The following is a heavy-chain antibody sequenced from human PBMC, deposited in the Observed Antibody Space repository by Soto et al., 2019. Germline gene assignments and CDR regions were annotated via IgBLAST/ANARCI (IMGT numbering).Heavy chain of an antibody. CDR1: GSTFSSYA. CDR3: AKDPGLVVTFDY. V-gene: IGHV3-23*01. CDR2: ISGSGGST. J-gene: IGHJ4*02. Sequence: GSLRLSCAASGSTFSSYAMSWVRQAPGKGLEWVSAISGSGGSTYYADSVKGRFTISRDNSKNTLYLQMNSLRAEDTAVYYCAKDPGLVVTFDYWGQGTLVTVSS. D-gene: IGHD3-22*01.